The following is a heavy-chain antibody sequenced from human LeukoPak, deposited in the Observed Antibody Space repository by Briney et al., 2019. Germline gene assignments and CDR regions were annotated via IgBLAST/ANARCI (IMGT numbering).Heavy chain of an antibody. Sequence: GGSLRLSCAASGFTFSNAWMSWVRQAPGKGLEWVGRIKSKTDGGTTDYAAPVKGRFTISRDDSKNTLYLQMNSLKTEDTAVYYCARAPLRGSLDYWGQGTLVTVSS. CDR1: GFTFSNAW. V-gene: IGHV3-15*01. J-gene: IGHJ4*02. D-gene: IGHD5-12*01. CDR3: ARAPLRGSLDY. CDR2: IKSKTDGGTT.